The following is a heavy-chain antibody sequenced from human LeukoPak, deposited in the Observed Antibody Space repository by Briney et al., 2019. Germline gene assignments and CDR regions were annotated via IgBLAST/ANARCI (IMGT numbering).Heavy chain of an antibody. J-gene: IGHJ4*02. CDR3: ATRGGGSWTLDY. Sequence: SETLSLTCAVYGGSFSGYYWSWIRQPPGKGLEWIGEINHSGSTNYNPSLKSRVTISVDTSRNLFSLKLSSVTAADTAVYYCATRGGGSWTLDYWGQGTLVTVSS. CDR1: GGSFSGYY. CDR2: INHSGST. D-gene: IGHD2-15*01. V-gene: IGHV4-34*01.